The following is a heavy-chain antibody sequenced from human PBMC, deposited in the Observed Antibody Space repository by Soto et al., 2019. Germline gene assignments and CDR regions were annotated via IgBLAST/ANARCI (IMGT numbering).Heavy chain of an antibody. CDR1: GYTFTSYD. D-gene: IGHD3-16*01. J-gene: IGHJ4*02. CDR2: MNPNSGNT. V-gene: IGHV1-8*01. CDR3: AIQDGGVFY. Sequence: ASVKVSCKASGYTFTSYDINWVRQATGQGLEWMGWMNPNSGNTGYAQKFQGRVTMTRNTSISTAYMELRNLKSDDTAVYYCAIQDGGVFYWGQGTLVTVSS.